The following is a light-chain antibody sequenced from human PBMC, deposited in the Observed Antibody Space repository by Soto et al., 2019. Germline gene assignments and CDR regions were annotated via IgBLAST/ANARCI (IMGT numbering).Light chain of an antibody. CDR3: HQYGSSPT. CDR2: AAS. Sequence: ENVLTQSPGTLSLSPGERATLSCRASQSVSSSYLAWYQQNPGQAPRLLIYAASSRATGIPDRFSGSGSGAEFTLTISRLEPEEGAMYYCHQYGSSPTFGQGTMVDIK. CDR1: QSVSSSY. V-gene: IGKV3-20*01. J-gene: IGKJ2*01.